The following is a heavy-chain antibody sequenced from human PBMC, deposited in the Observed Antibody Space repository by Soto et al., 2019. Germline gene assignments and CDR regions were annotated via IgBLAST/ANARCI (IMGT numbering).Heavy chain of an antibody. J-gene: IGHJ5*02. Sequence: PSQTLSLTCDISGESVSTNTAAWNWIRQSPSRGLEWLGRTYFRSKWYNDYAMSVKSRITINPDTSKNQFSLLLNSVTPEDTAVYYCARVSFDHFVHWFDPWGQGTLVTVSS. V-gene: IGHV6-1*01. CDR3: ARVSFDHFVHWFDP. D-gene: IGHD3-9*01. CDR2: TYFRSKWYN. CDR1: GESVSTNTAA.